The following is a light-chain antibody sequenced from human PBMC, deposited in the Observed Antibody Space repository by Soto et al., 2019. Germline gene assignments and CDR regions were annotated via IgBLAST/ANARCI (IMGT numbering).Light chain of an antibody. V-gene: IGKV1-39*01. CDR2: AAS. CDR1: QSISHY. Sequence: MTQSPSPLSASVGDTVTITCRASQSISHYLSWYQQKPGKAPQLLIYAASNLQTGVPSRFSGSGFGTDFTLTISSLQPEDFAAYYCQQSYDMPWTFGLGTKVDIK. J-gene: IGKJ1*01. CDR3: QQSYDMPWT.